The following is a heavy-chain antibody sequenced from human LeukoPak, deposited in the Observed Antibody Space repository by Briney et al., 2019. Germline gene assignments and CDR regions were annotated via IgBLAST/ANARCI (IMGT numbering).Heavy chain of an antibody. V-gene: IGHV1-69*06. J-gene: IGHJ4*02. CDR3: ASTIAAAGTGLGY. Sequence: SVKVSCKVSGGTFNSYAISWVRQAPGQGLEWMGGIIPIFGTPKYAQKFQGRVTITADKSTSTAYMELSSLRSEDTAVYYCASTIAAAGTGLGYWGQGTLVTVSS. CDR1: GGTFNSYA. D-gene: IGHD6-13*01. CDR2: IIPIFGTP.